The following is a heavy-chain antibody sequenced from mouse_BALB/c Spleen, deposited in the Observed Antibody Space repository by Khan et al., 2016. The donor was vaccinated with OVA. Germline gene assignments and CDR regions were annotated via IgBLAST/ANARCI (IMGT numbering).Heavy chain of an antibody. CDR2: ISTNYGDA. V-gene: IGHV1S137*01. CDR3: VRGGKFAY. CDR1: GYTFTDYA. J-gene: IGHJ3*01. D-gene: IGHD1-1*02. Sequence: QVQLQQSGAELVRPGVSVKISCKASGYTFTDYAMHRVKQRHAKSLEWIGVISTNYGDADYNQKFQGKASMTVDRSSSTVYMELARLTSEDSAIYYCVRGGKFAYWGQGTLVTVSA.